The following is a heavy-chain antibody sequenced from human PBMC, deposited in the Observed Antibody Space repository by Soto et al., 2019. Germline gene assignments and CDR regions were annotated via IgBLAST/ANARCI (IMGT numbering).Heavy chain of an antibody. CDR2: ITSVGYT. J-gene: IGHJ4*02. CDR3: AKDLIDYSTSYFDY. V-gene: IGHV3-23*01. D-gene: IGHD4-4*01. Sequence: SLRLACATCGFSVYNYAMSWFRQAPGKGLEWVAAITSVGYTYYVDSLKGRFTISRDNSKNTLYLQMNSLRAEDTAVYYCAKDLIDYSTSYFDYCGQGTLVTVSS. CDR1: GFSVYNYA.